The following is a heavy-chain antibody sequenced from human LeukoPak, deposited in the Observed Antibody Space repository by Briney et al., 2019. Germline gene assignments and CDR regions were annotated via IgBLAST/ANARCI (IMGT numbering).Heavy chain of an antibody. Sequence: ASVKVSCKASGGTFSSYAISWVRQAPGQGLEWMGRIIPIFGTANYAQKFQGRVTITADKSTSTAYMELSSLRSEDTAVYYCARSGCSSTSCYAGHWFDPCGQGTLVTVSS. CDR3: ARSGCSSTSCYAGHWFDP. D-gene: IGHD2-2*01. V-gene: IGHV1-69*06. CDR1: GGTFSSYA. J-gene: IGHJ5*02. CDR2: IIPIFGTA.